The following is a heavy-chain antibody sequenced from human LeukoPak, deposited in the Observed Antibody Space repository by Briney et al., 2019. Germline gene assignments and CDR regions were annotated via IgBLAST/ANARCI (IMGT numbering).Heavy chain of an antibody. D-gene: IGHD5-18*01. J-gene: IGHJ4*02. Sequence: GGSLRLSCSASGFTFSSYAMHWVRQAPGKGLGYVSAISSNGGSTYYADSVKGRFTISRDNPKNTLYLQMSSLRAEDTAVYYCVKEGGYSYGDYWGQGTLVTVSS. CDR3: VKEGGYSYGDY. CDR2: ISSNGGST. CDR1: GFTFSSYA. V-gene: IGHV3-64D*09.